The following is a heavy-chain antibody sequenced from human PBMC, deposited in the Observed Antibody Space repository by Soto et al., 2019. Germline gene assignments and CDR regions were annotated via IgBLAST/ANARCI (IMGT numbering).Heavy chain of an antibody. Sequence: EVQLLESGGGLVKPGGSLRLSCAASGFTFSNDWMNWVRQAPGKGLEWVCLIKSKADGGTTDYAAPVRGRFTISRDASKNTLSLQMNSLKTEDTAVYYCTTFSITLVGTTRWGQGTLVTVSS. CDR3: TTFSITLVGTTR. CDR2: IKSKADGGTT. J-gene: IGHJ4*02. D-gene: IGHD1-1*01. V-gene: IGHV3-15*07. CDR1: GFTFSNDW.